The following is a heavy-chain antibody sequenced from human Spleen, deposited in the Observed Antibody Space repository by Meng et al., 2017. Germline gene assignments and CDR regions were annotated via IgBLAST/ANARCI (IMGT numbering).Heavy chain of an antibody. D-gene: IGHD1-1*01. J-gene: IGHJ1*01. Sequence: GGSLRLSCAASGFIFRNYVMQWVRQAPGKGLEWVAVISYDGSNKYYADSVKGRFTISRDNSKNTLYLQMNSLRAEDTAVYYCTNDRLNHWGQGTLVTVSS. V-gene: IGHV3-30*04. CDR1: GFIFRNYV. CDR2: ISYDGSNK. CDR3: TNDRLNH.